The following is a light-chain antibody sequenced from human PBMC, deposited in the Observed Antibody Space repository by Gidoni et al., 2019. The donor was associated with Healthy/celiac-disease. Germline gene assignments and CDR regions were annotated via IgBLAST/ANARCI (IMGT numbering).Light chain of an antibody. CDR3: QQSYSTPHIT. V-gene: IGKV1-39*01. CDR1: QSISSY. Sequence: DIQMTQSPSSLSASVGDRVTITCRSSQSISSYLNWYQQKPGKAPKLLLYAPSSLQSGVPSRFSGSGSGTDFTLTISSLQPEDFATYYCQQSYSTPHITFGPGTKVDIK. CDR2: APS. J-gene: IGKJ3*01.